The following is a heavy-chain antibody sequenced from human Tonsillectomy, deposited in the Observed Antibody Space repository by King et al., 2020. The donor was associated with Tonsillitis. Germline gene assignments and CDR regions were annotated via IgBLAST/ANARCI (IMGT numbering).Heavy chain of an antibody. CDR2: IDSSSSYI. CDR3: ARDNTRYGDYVNAFDV. CDR1: GFPFSNYI. V-gene: IGHV3-21*01. D-gene: IGHD5-12*01. Sequence: VQLVESGGGLVKPGGSLRLSCAASGFPFSNYIMNWVRRAPGKGLEWVASIDSSSSYIYYAGSVKGRFTISRDDAKNSLYLILNSLRVEDTAVYYCARDNTRYGDYVNAFDVWGRGTGVTVSS. J-gene: IGHJ3*01.